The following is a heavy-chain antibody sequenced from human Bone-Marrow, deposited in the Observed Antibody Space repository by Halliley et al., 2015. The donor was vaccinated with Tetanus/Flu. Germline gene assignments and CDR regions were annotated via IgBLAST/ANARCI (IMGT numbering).Heavy chain of an antibody. CDR3: AKAHHDFWNPSPWWDFDY. J-gene: IGHJ4*02. CDR1: GFSFNNYA. CDR2: IRGAGDET. Sequence: SLRLSCAASGFSFNNYAMNWVRQASGKGLEWVSSIRGAGDETYYADSVKGRFTISRDNSKNTLDLQMNSLRAEDAAIYYCAKAHHDFWNPSPWWDFDYWGQGTLVTVSS. V-gene: IGHV3-23*01. D-gene: IGHD3-3*01.